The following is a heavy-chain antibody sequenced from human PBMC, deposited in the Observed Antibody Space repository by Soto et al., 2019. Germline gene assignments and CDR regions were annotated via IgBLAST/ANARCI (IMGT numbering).Heavy chain of an antibody. V-gene: IGHV6-1*01. CDR2: TYYRSKWYN. D-gene: IGHD6-19*01. CDR1: GDSVSSNSAA. J-gene: IGHJ6*02. Sequence: PSQTLSLTCAISGDSVSSNSAAWNWIRQSPSRGLEWLGRTYYRSKWYNDYAVSVKSRITINPDTSRNQFSLQLNSVTPEDTAVYYCAREWLVGFYYYYGMDVWGQGTTVTVSS. CDR3: AREWLVGFYYYYGMDV.